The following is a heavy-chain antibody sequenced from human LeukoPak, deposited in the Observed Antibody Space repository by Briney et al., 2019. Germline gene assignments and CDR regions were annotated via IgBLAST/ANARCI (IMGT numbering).Heavy chain of an antibody. CDR3: AKERYYDSSAYYSTY. V-gene: IGHV3-21*01. J-gene: IGHJ4*02. D-gene: IGHD3-22*01. CDR1: GFTFSIYN. CDR2: ISSSSGYI. Sequence: GGSLRLSCAASGFTFSIYNMNWVRQAPGKGLEWVSSISSSSGYIYYADSVKGRFTISRDNAKNSLYLQMSSLRAEDTAVYYCAKERYYDSSAYYSTYWGRGTLVTVSS.